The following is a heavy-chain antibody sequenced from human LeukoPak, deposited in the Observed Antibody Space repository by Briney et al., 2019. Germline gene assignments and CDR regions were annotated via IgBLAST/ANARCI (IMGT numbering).Heavy chain of an antibody. CDR3: ARDRDGSGSYVAFDI. D-gene: IGHD3-10*01. CDR2: IYYSGST. V-gene: IGHV4-59*01. Sequence: SETLSLTCTVSGGSISSYYWSWIRQPPGKGLEWIGYIYYSGSTNYNPSLKSRVTISVDTSKNQFSLKLSSVTAADTAVYYCARDRDGSGSYVAFDIWGQGTMVTVSS. CDR1: GGSISSYY. J-gene: IGHJ3*02.